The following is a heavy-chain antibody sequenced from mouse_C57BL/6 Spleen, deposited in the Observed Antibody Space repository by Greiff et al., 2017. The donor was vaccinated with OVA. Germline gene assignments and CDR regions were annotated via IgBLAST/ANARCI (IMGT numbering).Heavy chain of an antibody. CDR2: ISSGGSYT. Sequence: EVQRVESGGDLVKPGGSLKLSCAASGFTFSSYGMSWVRQTPDKRLEWVATISSGGSYTYYPASVKGRFTISRDNAKNTLYLQMSSLKSEDTAMYYCARHIGLGLHYYAMDYWGQGTSVTVSS. D-gene: IGHD4-1*01. CDR1: GFTFSSYG. J-gene: IGHJ4*01. V-gene: IGHV5-6*01. CDR3: ARHIGLGLHYYAMDY.